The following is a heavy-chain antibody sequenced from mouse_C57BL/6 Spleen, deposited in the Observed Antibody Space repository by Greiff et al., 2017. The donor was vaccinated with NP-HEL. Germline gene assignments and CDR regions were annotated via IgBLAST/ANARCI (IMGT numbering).Heavy chain of an antibody. V-gene: IGHV1-82*01. D-gene: IGHD2-12*01. CDR3: AGSVLLYQPEGYYFDC. CDR1: GYAFSSSW. J-gene: IGHJ2*01. Sequence: QVQLQQSGPELVKPGASVKISCKASGYAFSSSWMNWVKQRPGEGLEWIGRIYPGDGDTNYNGKFKGKATLTADTSSSTAYMQLSSLTSEDSAVSFCAGSVLLYQPEGYYFDCWGQGTTLTVSS. CDR2: IYPGDGDT.